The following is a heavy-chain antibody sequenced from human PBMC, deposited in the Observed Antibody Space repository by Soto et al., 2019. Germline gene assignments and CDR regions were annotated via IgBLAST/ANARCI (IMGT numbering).Heavy chain of an antibody. J-gene: IGHJ4*02. CDR2: ISYDGSNK. CDR3: AKSPSASPHYFFDS. V-gene: IGHV3-30-3*02. CDR1: GFTFSSYA. Sequence: GGSLRLSCAASGFTFSSYAMHWVRQAPGKGLEWVAVISYDGSNKYYADSVKGRFTISRDNSKNTLYLQMNSLRAEDTAVYYCAKSPSASPHYFFDSWGQGTLVTVSS.